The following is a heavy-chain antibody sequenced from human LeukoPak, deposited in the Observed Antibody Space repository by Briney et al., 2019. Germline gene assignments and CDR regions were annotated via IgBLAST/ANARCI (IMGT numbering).Heavy chain of an antibody. CDR1: GFTVSNNY. D-gene: IGHD6-19*01. CDR2: IQYHGRDK. Sequence: GGSLRLSCAASGFTVSNNYMGWVRQAPGKGLEWVAFIQYHGRDKYYADSVKGRFTISRDNSKNTLYMEVNSLRAEDTAVYYCAREGGRTVAGTFDNWGQGTLVTVSS. V-gene: IGHV3-30*03. J-gene: IGHJ4*02. CDR3: AREGGRTVAGTFDN.